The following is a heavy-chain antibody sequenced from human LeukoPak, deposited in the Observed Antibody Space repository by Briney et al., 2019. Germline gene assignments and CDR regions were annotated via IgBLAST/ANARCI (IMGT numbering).Heavy chain of an antibody. Sequence: PPGGSLRLSCAASGFTVSSNYMSWVRQAPGKGLEWVSVIYSGGSTYYADSVKGRFTISRDNSKNTLYLQMNSLRAEDTAVYYCARKYCSGGSCYFGYWGQGTLVTVSS. CDR3: ARKYCSGGSCYFGY. CDR2: IYSGGST. J-gene: IGHJ4*02. CDR1: GFTVSSNY. D-gene: IGHD2-15*01. V-gene: IGHV3-53*01.